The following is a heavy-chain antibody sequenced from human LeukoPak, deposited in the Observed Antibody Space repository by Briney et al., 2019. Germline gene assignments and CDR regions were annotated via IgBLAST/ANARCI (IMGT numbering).Heavy chain of an antibody. CDR2: IYYSGST. CDR1: GGFISSYY. J-gene: IGHJ6*03. Sequence: PSETLSLTCTVSGGFISSYYWSWIRQPPGKGLEWIGYIYYSGSTNYNPSLKSRVTISVDTSKNQFSLKLSSVTAADTAVYYCARGIMTTVTYYMDVWGKGTTVTVSS. D-gene: IGHD4-17*01. CDR3: ARGIMTTVTYYMDV. V-gene: IGHV4-59*01.